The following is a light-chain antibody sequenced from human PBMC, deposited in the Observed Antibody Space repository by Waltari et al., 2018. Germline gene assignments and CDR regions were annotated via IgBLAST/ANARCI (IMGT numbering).Light chain of an antibody. CDR3: QHYVRLPAT. CDR2: ATS. J-gene: IGKJ1*01. V-gene: IGKV3-20*01. Sequence: IVLTQSPGTLSLSPGERATLPCRASQSINPFLAWYQQRPGQAPRLLIYATSSRATGIPDRFSGSGSGTDFSLTISRLEPEDFAVYFCQHYVRLPATFGQGTKVEIK. CDR1: QSINPF.